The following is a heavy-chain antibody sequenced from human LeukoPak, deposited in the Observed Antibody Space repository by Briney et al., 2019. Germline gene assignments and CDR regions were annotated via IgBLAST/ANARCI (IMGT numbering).Heavy chain of an antibody. D-gene: IGHD4-23*01. CDR3: ARRGLYGGNPRAFDY. V-gene: IGHV4-34*01. J-gene: IGHJ4*02. CDR1: GGSFSGYY. CDR2: INHSGST. Sequence: SETLSLTCAVYGGSFSGYYWSWIRQPPGKGLEWIGEINHSGSTNYNPSLKSRVTISVDTSKNQFSLKLSSVTAADTAVYYCARRGLYGGNPRAFDYWGQGTLVTVSS.